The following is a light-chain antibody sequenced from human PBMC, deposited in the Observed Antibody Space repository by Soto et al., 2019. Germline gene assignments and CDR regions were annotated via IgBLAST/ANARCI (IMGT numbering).Light chain of an antibody. CDR3: QQSYNAPYT. V-gene: IGKV1-39*01. J-gene: IGKJ2*01. Sequence: DIQRTQSPSSLSGSIGDSITITCRASQNIGTSLNWYQMKLGRAPKLLIYSASTLQSGAPSRFSGGGSGTDFTLTIKNLQPDDFATYSCQQSYNAPYTCGLGTMLAIK. CDR1: QNIGTS. CDR2: SAS.